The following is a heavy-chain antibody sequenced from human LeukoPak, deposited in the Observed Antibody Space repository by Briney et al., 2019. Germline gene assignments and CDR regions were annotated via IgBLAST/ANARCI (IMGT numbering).Heavy chain of an antibody. CDR1: GYTFTSYG. J-gene: IGHJ6*03. V-gene: IGHV1-18*01. D-gene: IGHD2-2*02. CDR3: ARDFKVPAAIDYYYYMDV. Sequence: ASVKVSCKASGYTFTSYGISWVRQAPGQGLEWMGWISAYNGNTNYAQKLQGRVTMTTDTSTSTAYMELRSLRSDDTAVYYCARDFKVPAAIDYYYYMDVWGKGTTVTVSS. CDR2: ISAYNGNT.